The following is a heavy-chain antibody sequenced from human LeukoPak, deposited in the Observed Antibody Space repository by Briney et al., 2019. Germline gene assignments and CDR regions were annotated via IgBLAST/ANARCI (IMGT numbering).Heavy chain of an antibody. J-gene: IGHJ4*02. V-gene: IGHV4-34*01. CDR1: GGSFSGYY. Sequence: SETLSLTCAVYGGSFSGYYWSWIRQPPGKGLEWIGEINHSGSTNYNPSLKSRVTISVDTSKNQFSLKLSSVTAADTAVYYCARGQSIQLWLRIYFDYWGQGTLVTVSS. CDR3: ARGQSIQLWLRIYFDY. D-gene: IGHD5-18*01. CDR2: INHSGST.